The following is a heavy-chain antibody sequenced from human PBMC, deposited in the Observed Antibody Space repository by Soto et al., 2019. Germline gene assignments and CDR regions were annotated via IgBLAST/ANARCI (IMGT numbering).Heavy chain of an antibody. D-gene: IGHD3-10*01. CDR2: IYYSGST. V-gene: IGHV4-59*01. CDR3: ARAMGSLYYGSGNNWFDP. Sequence: PSETLSLTCTVSGGSISSYYWSWIRQPPGKGLEWIGYIYYSGSTNYNPSLKSRVTISVDTSKNQFSLKLSSVTAADTAVYYCARAMGSLYYGSGNNWFDPWGQGTLVTVSS. CDR1: GGSISSYY. J-gene: IGHJ5*02.